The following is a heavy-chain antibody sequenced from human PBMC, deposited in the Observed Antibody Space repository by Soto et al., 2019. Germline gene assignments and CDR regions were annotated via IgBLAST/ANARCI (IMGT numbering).Heavy chain of an antibody. V-gene: IGHV3-23*01. CDR3: AREDGGGPFDL. Sequence: EVQLLEFGGVLVRPGGSLRLSCAASGFIFSSYAMHWVRQAPGKGLEWVSGISGHGGDIYYADSVKGRFTISRDTDTSTLYLQMDSLRADDTAVYYCAREDGGGPFDLWGQGTLVTVSS. D-gene: IGHD2-15*01. CDR2: ISGHGGDI. J-gene: IGHJ4*02. CDR1: GFIFSSYA.